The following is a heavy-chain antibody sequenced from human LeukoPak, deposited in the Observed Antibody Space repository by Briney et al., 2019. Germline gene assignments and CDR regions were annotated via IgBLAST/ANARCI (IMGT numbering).Heavy chain of an antibody. D-gene: IGHD3-16*02. CDR2: IYYSGST. J-gene: IGHJ4*02. Sequence: SETLSLTCTVSGGSMSPYHWGWIRQPPGKGLEWTGYIYYSGSTNYNPSLNSRVTISVDTSKNQFSLKLSSVTAADTAVYYCARSLGVWGSYRYIFDYWGQGTLVTVSS. V-gene: IGHV4-59*12. CDR3: ARSLGVWGSYRYIFDY. CDR1: GGSMSPYH.